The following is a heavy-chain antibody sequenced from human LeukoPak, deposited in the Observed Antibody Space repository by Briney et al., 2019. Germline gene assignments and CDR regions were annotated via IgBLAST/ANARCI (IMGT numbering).Heavy chain of an antibody. D-gene: IGHD1-26*01. CDR3: ARGPPGSYAPDYYFDY. Sequence: GGSLRLSCAASGFTSSSYWMSWVRQAPGKGLEWVANIKQDGSEKYYVDSVKGRFTISRDNAKNSLYLQMNSLRAEDTAVYYCARGPPGSYAPDYYFDYWGQGTLVTVPS. CDR1: GFTSSSYW. J-gene: IGHJ4*02. V-gene: IGHV3-7*01. CDR2: IKQDGSEK.